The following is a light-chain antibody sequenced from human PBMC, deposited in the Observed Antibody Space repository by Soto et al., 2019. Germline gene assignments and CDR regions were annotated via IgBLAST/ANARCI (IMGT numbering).Light chain of an antibody. CDR1: QSLSSNY. V-gene: IGKV3-20*01. Sequence: IVLTQSPCTLSLSPGERATLSCRASQSLSSNYLAWYQQKPGQAPRLLIYGASSRATDIPDRFSGSGSGTDFTLTISGLEPEDFAVYFCQQYDTSPRTFGQGTKVDIK. CDR3: QQYDTSPRT. CDR2: GAS. J-gene: IGKJ1*01.